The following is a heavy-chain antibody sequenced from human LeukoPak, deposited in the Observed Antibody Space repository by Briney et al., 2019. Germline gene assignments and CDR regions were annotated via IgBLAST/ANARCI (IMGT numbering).Heavy chain of an antibody. CDR1: GSTFSDYY. CDR2: ISSSGSTI. D-gene: IGHD6-13*01. Sequence: GSLRLSCAASGSTFSDYYMSWIRQAPGKGLEWVSYISSSGSTIYYADSVKGRFTISRDNAKNSLYLQMNSLRAEDTAVYYCAGGYSSSWFPNFDYWGQGTLVTVSS. CDR3: AGGYSSSWFPNFDY. V-gene: IGHV3-11*01. J-gene: IGHJ4*02.